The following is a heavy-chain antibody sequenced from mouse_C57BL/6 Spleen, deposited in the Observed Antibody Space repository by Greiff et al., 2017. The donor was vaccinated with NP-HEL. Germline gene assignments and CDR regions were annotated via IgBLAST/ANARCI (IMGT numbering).Heavy chain of an antibody. CDR3: ARRGDPDLYAMDY. CDR1: GYTFTSYW. V-gene: IGHV1-69*01. J-gene: IGHJ4*01. CDR2: IDPSDSYT. Sequence: QVQLKQPGAELVMPGASVKLSCKASGYTFTSYWMHWVKQRPGQGLEWIGEIDPSDSYTNYNQKFKGKSTLTVDKSSSTAYMQLSSLTSEDSAVYYCARRGDPDLYAMDYWGQGTSVTVSS.